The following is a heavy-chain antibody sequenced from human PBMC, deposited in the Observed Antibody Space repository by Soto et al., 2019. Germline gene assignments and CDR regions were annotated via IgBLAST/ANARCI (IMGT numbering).Heavy chain of an antibody. V-gene: IGHV3-73*02. Sequence: EVQLVESGGGLVQPGGSLKLSCAASGFTFSGSAMHWVRQASGKGLEWVDRIRSKANSYATAYAASVKGRFTISRDDSKNTAYLQMNSLKTEDTAVYYCTRGVAVAGCDFDYWGQGTLVTVSS. CDR1: GFTFSGSA. J-gene: IGHJ4*02. CDR2: IRSKANSYAT. CDR3: TRGVAVAGCDFDY. D-gene: IGHD6-19*01.